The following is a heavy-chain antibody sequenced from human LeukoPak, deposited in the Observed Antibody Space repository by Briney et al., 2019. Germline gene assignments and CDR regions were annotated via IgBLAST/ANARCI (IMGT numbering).Heavy chain of an antibody. Sequence: GRSLRLSCTASGFSLGDYAMTWVRHAPGKGLEWVGFIRSKAFGETTEYAASVKGRFTISRDDSKNIAYLQMNRLKAEDTAVYYCTRSLVVVTVIFFYFDLWGRGTLVTVSS. CDR2: IRSKAFGETT. D-gene: IGHD2-21*02. CDR3: TRSLVVVTVIFFYFDL. J-gene: IGHJ2*01. V-gene: IGHV3-49*04. CDR1: GFSLGDYA.